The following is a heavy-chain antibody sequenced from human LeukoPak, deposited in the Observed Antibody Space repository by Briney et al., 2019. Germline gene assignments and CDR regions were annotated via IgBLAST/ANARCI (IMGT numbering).Heavy chain of an antibody. V-gene: IGHV3-23*01. CDR1: GFTFSRYA. D-gene: IGHD6-19*01. J-gene: IGHJ4*02. Sequence: GGALRLSCAASGFTFSRYAMSWVRQAPGKGLEWVSSVSTDGDTYYTDSVKGRFTISRDVSRNTLFLQMISLRAEDAALYYCARSRSGSVAGTSDYWGQGTLVIVSS. CDR2: VSTDGDT. CDR3: ARSRSGSVAGTSDY.